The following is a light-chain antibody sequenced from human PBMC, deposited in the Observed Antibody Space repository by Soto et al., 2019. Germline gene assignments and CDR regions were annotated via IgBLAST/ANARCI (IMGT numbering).Light chain of an antibody. CDR3: CSYAGSYTLV. J-gene: IGLJ2*01. CDR1: SSDVGGYNY. Sequence: QSVLTQPRSVSGSPGQSVTISCTGTSSDVGGYNYVSWYQRHPGKAPKLMIYDVSNRPSGVPDRFSGSKSGNTASLTISGLQAEDESDYYCCSYAGSYTLVFGGGTKLTVL. V-gene: IGLV2-11*01. CDR2: DVS.